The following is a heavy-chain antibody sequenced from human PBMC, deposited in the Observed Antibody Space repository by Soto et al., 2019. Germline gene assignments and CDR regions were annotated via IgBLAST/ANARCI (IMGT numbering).Heavy chain of an antibody. CDR1: GYSFTSYW. CDR3: ARRSYCDGDCTRRPYEYYGMDV. CDR2: IYPGDSET. V-gene: IGHV5-51*01. D-gene: IGHD2-21*02. Sequence: EVQLVQSGAEVKKPGESLKISCKGSGYSFTSYWIVWVRQMPGKGLEWMGYIYPGDSETRYSPSLQGQVTMSADKSTSTAYMPWSSLRASDPAMCYCARRSYCDGDCTRRPYEYYGMDVWGQGTTVTVSS. J-gene: IGHJ6*02.